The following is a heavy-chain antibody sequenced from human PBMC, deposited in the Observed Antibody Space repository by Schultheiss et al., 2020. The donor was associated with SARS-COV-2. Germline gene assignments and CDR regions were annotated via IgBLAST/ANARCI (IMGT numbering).Heavy chain of an antibody. J-gene: IGHJ4*02. V-gene: IGHV3-30*04. Sequence: GGSLRLSCAASGFTFSSYAMSWVRQAPGKGLEWVAVISYDGSNKYYADSVKGRFTISRDNSKNTLYLRMNSLRAEDTAVYYCARDDYDFWSGYYHDYWGQGTLVTVSS. CDR1: GFTFSSYA. CDR3: ARDDYDFWSGYYHDY. CDR2: ISYDGSNK. D-gene: IGHD3-3*01.